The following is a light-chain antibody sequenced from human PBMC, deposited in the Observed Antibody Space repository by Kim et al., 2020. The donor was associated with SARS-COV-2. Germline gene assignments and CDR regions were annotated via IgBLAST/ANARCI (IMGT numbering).Light chain of an antibody. CDR1: QSISSY. Sequence: DIQMTQSPSTLSASVGDRVTITCRASQSISSYLNWYQQKPGKAPKLLIYGASSLQSGVPSRFSGSGSGTDFTLTISSLQPEDFATYYCHKSYSTPYTFGQGTKLEI. CDR3: HKSYSTPYT. V-gene: IGKV1-39*01. J-gene: IGKJ2*01. CDR2: GAS.